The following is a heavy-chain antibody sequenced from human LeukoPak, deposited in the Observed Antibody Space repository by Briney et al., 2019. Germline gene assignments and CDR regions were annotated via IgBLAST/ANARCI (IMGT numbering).Heavy chain of an antibody. Sequence: GGSLRLSCAASGFTLSSYAMSWVRQAPGKGLEWVSTISGGGTTYYADSVKGRFTISRDNSKSTLYLQMNSLRAEDTAVYYCARCCSTSCYTFDYWGQGTLVTVSS. J-gene: IGHJ4*02. V-gene: IGHV3-23*01. CDR2: ISGGGTT. CDR3: ARCCSTSCYTFDY. CDR1: GFTLSSYA. D-gene: IGHD2-2*02.